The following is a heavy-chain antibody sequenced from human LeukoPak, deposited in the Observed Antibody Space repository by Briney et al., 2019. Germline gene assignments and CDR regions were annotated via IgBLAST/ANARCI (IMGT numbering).Heavy chain of an antibody. CDR2: IYYSGST. Sequence: SETLSLTCTVSGGSISSYYWSWIRQPPGKGLEWIGYIYYSGSTNYNPPLKSRVTISVDTSKNQFSLKLSSVTAADTAVYYCARVLNDCSGGSCYVGLSDYYYYGMDVWGKGTTVTVSS. CDR1: GGSISSYY. D-gene: IGHD2-15*01. CDR3: ARVLNDCSGGSCYVGLSDYYYYGMDV. V-gene: IGHV4-59*01. J-gene: IGHJ6*04.